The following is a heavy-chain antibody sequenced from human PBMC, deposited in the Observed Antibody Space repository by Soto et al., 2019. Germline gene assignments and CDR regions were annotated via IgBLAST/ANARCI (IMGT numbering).Heavy chain of an antibody. Sequence: GGSLRLSCAASGFTFSSYGMHWVRQAPGKGLEWVAVIWYDGSNKYYADSVKGRFTISRDNSKNTLYLQMNSLRAEDTAVYYCARDRLLYCTNGVCVYYYGMDVWGQGTTVTVSS. J-gene: IGHJ6*02. CDR3: ARDRLLYCTNGVCVYYYGMDV. V-gene: IGHV3-33*01. D-gene: IGHD2-8*01. CDR1: GFTFSSYG. CDR2: IWYDGSNK.